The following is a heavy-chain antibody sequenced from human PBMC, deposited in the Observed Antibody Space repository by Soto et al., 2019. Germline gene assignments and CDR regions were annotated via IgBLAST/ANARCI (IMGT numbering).Heavy chain of an antibody. D-gene: IGHD2-15*01. J-gene: IGHJ4*02. Sequence: QITLKESGPPLVRPAQPLTLTCAFSGFSLTTTRMGVAWIRQRPGKALEWLALIYWDDDKRYSPSLKNRLTVSKDTSTNRVVLTITNISPDDTGTYFCAHAGDFDLLSFDRWGPGTLVTVSS. CDR3: AHAGDFDLLSFDR. V-gene: IGHV2-5*02. CDR2: IYWDDDK. CDR1: GFSLTTTRMG.